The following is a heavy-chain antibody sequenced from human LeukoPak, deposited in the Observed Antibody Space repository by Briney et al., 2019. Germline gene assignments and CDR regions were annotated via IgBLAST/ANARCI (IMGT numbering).Heavy chain of an antibody. J-gene: IGHJ4*02. CDR3: ARDEPTVTTGPPVGS. Sequence: GGSLRLSCAASKFTFSTYWMSWVRQAPGKGLEWVATIDQDGSEKVYVDSVKGRFTISRDNARNILYLQMNSLRVEDTAVYYCARDEPTVTTGPPVGSWGQGTLVTVSS. CDR1: KFTFSTYW. CDR2: IDQDGSEK. D-gene: IGHD4-17*01. V-gene: IGHV3-7*01.